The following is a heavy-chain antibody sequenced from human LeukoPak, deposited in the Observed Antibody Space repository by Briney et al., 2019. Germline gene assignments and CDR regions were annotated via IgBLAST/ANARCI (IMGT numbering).Heavy chain of an antibody. Sequence: GGSLRLSCAASGFTFSSYWMHWVRQAPGKGLVWVPRINSDGSSTNYADSVKGRFTISRDNAKNTLYLQMNSLRAEDTAVYFCARGSRYQLLLIDYWGQGTLVTVSS. D-gene: IGHD2-2*01. CDR1: GFTFSSYW. V-gene: IGHV3-74*01. CDR2: INSDGSST. J-gene: IGHJ4*02. CDR3: ARGSRYQLLLIDY.